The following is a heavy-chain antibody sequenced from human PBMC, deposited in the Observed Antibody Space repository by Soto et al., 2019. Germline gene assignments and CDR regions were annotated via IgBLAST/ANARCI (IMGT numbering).Heavy chain of an antibody. CDR1: GYTFTRYG. CDR2: ISGYNGDT. V-gene: IGHV1-18*01. CDR3: AKNGQPPYYYYGLDV. D-gene: IGHD2-8*01. J-gene: IGHJ6*02. Sequence: QGHLVQSGAEVKKPGTSVKVSCKASGYTFTRYGISWVRQAPGQGIEWMGWISGYNGDTNYAQNLQGRVTMTIDTSTSPAYMELRSLTSDDTAVYYCAKNGQPPYYYYGLDVWGQGTTVTVSS.